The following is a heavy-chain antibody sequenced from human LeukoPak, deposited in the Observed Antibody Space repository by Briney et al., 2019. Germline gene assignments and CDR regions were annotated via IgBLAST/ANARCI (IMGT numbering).Heavy chain of an antibody. CDR3: AREEYSSGWSAEYFQH. CDR2: ISYDGSNK. CDR1: GFTFSSYA. Sequence: PGGSLRLSCAASGFTFSSYAMHWVRQAPGKGLEWVAVISYDGSNKYYADSVKGRFTISRDNSKNTLYLQMNSLRAEDTAVYYCAREEYSSGWSAEYFQHWGQGTLVTVSS. V-gene: IGHV3-30-3*01. D-gene: IGHD6-19*01. J-gene: IGHJ1*01.